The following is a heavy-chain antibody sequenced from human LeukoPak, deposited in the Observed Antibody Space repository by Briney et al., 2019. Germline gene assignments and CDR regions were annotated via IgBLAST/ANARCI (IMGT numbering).Heavy chain of an antibody. V-gene: IGHV3-48*01. CDR3: AKAGAYGESDY. Sequence: PGGSLRLSCAASGFTFSSYSMNWVRQAPGKGLEWVSYISSSSSTIYYADSVKGRFTISRDNAKNSLYLQMNSLRAEDTAVYYCAKAGAYGESDYWGQGTLVTVSS. CDR1: GFTFSSYS. CDR2: ISSSSSTI. D-gene: IGHD4-17*01. J-gene: IGHJ4*02.